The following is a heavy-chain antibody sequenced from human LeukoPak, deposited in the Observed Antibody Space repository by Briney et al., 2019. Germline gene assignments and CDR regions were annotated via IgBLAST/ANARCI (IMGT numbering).Heavy chain of an antibody. Sequence: SETLSLTCTVSGGSITSNSYYWGWIRQPPGKGLEWVGSIDYSGTTFYNPSLKSRVTISVDTSTTHFSLKVRSVTAADTAVYYCVRYGDYDAFDIWGQGTMVTVSS. J-gene: IGHJ3*02. CDR2: IDYSGTT. V-gene: IGHV4-39*02. CDR3: VRYGDYDAFDI. CDR1: GGSITSNSYY. D-gene: IGHD4-17*01.